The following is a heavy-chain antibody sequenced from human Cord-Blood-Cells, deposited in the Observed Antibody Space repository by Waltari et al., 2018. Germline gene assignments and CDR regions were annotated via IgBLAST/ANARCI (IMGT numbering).Heavy chain of an antibody. CDR3: ARRTRNTAMVDY. Sequence: VQLVQSGAEVKKPGASVKVSCKASGYTFTSYAMHRVRQAPGQRLEGMGWINAGNGNTKYSQKFQGRVTITRDTSASTAYMELSSLRSEDTAVYYCARRTRNTAMVDYWGQGTLVTVSS. CDR1: GYTFTSYA. CDR2: INAGNGNT. J-gene: IGHJ4*02. D-gene: IGHD5-18*01. V-gene: IGHV1-3*01.